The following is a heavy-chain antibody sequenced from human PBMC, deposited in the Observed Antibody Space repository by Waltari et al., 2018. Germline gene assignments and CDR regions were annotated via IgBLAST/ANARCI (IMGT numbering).Heavy chain of an antibody. CDR2: IWYDGSNK. D-gene: IGHD1-1*01. V-gene: IGHV3-33*01. J-gene: IGHJ4*02. CDR1: GFTFSSYG. CDR3: ARGVPPGTLFDY. Sequence: QVQLVESGGGVVQPGRSLRLSCAASGFTFSSYGMHWVRQAPGKGLGCVAVIWYDGSNKYYADSVKGRFTSSRDNSKNTLYRQMNSLRAEDTAVYYCARGVPPGTLFDYWGQGTLVTVSS.